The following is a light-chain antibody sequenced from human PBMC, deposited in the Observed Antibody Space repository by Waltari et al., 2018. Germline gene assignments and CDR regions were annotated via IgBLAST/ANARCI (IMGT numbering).Light chain of an antibody. CDR1: QGISNA. V-gene: IGKV1-17*01. Sequence: DIQMTQSPSSLSASVGDKVTITCRASQGISNALAWYQQKPGKAPNLLIYPASSLHSRVPSRFSGSGSGTHFTLTISSLQPEDFTVYYCQQRNSYPYSFGRGTKVEI. CDR3: QQRNSYPYS. J-gene: IGKJ2*03. CDR2: PAS.